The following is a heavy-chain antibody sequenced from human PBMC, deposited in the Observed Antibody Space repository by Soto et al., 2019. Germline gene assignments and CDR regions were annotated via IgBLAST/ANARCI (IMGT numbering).Heavy chain of an antibody. D-gene: IGHD3-16*01. CDR2: IWYDGSQK. CDR3: AKEVWGLYTFGRPLDN. CDR1: GFNFSKFG. Sequence: QAHLVESGGRVVQPGRSLRLSCAASGFNFSKFGMYWVRQAPGKGLEWVAVIWYDGSQKYYADSVKGRFTISRDNSNNTLYLQMSSPRAEDTAVYYCAKEVWGLYTFGRPLDNWGHGTLVTVSS. J-gene: IGHJ4*01. V-gene: IGHV3-33*07.